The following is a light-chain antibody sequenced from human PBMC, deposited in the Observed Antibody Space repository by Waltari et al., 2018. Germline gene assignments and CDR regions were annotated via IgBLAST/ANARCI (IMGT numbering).Light chain of an antibody. V-gene: IGKV3-11*01. CDR3: QLRSNWLFT. Sequence: EIVVTQSPATLSLSPGETATLSCRASQSVNSYLAWYQQKPGQAPRLLIYDASNRAADVPDRFRGSGSGTDFTLTITNLEPEDFAVYYCQLRSNWLFTFGPGTKVEIK. J-gene: IGKJ3*01. CDR2: DAS. CDR1: QSVNSY.